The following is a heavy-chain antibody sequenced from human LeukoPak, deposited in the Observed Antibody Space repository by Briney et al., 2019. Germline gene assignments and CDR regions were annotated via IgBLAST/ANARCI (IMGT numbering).Heavy chain of an antibody. Sequence: GGSLRLSCAASGFTFSSYAMSWVRQAPGKGLEWVSAISGSGGSTYYADSVKGRFTISRDNSKNTLYLQMNSLRAEDTAVCYCAKSYYDFWSGYTYPFDYWGQGTLVTVSS. V-gene: IGHV3-23*01. J-gene: IGHJ4*02. D-gene: IGHD3-3*01. CDR1: GFTFSSYA. CDR3: AKSYYDFWSGYTYPFDY. CDR2: ISGSGGST.